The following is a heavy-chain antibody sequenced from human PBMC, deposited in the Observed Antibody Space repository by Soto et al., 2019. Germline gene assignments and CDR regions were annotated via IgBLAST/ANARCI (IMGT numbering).Heavy chain of an antibody. J-gene: IGHJ4*02. CDR1: GFTCSSNA. CDR2: ISYDGSNK. V-gene: IGHV3-30-3*01. D-gene: IGHD6-6*01. Sequence: GGAVKVTCVASGFTCSSNAMHWVRQAPGKGLEWVAVISYDGSNKYYAHSVKSRFTISRDNSKNTLYLQMNSLRAEDTAVYYCARDSSSSFLQYWGQGTLVRVSS. CDR3: ARDSSSSFLQY.